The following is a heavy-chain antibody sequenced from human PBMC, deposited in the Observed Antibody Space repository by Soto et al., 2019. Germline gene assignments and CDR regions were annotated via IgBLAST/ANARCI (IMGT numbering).Heavy chain of an antibody. D-gene: IGHD3-9*01. Sequence: EVQLVESGGGLVKPGGSLRLSCAASGFTFSNAWMSWVRQAPGKGLEWVGRIKSKTDGGTTDYAAPVKGRFTISRDYSRNTLYLQMNSLKTEDTAVYYCTTDRKGTGYYQHYYYYYMDVWGKGTTVTVSS. CDR1: GFTFSNAW. V-gene: IGHV3-15*01. CDR3: TTDRKGTGYYQHYYYYYMDV. J-gene: IGHJ6*03. CDR2: IKSKTDGGTT.